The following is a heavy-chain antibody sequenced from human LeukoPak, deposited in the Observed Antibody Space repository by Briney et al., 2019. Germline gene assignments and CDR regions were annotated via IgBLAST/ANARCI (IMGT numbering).Heavy chain of an antibody. CDR2: IIPILGIA. CDR1: GGTFSSYA. D-gene: IGHD3-22*01. J-gene: IGHJ4*02. CDR3: ARGYYDSSGYPPFFDY. V-gene: IGHV1-69*04. Sequence: ASVKVSCKASGGTFSSYAISWVRQAPGQGLEWMGRIIPILGIANYAQKFQGRVTITADKSTSTAYMELSSPRSEDTAVYYCARGYYDSSGYPPFFDYWGQGTLVTVSS.